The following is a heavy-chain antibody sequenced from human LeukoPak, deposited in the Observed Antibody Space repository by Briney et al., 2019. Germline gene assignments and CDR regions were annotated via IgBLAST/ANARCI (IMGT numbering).Heavy chain of an antibody. CDR1: GYTFTSYG. CDR2: ISAYNGNT. D-gene: IGHD3-10*01. V-gene: IGHV1-18*01. Sequence: ASVKVSCKASGYTFTSYGISWVRQPPGQGLEWMGCISAYNGNTNYVQKLQGRVTLTTDTSTSTDYMELSILRSDDTAVYYCARDWVGYYGSGSGGDWFDPWGQGTLVTVFS. J-gene: IGHJ5*02. CDR3: ARDWVGYYGSGSGGDWFDP.